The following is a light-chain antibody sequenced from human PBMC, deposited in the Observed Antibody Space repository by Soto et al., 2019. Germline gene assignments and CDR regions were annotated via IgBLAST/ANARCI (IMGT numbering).Light chain of an antibody. CDR3: AAWDDSLNGWV. V-gene: IGLV1-44*01. Sequence: QSVLTQPPSASGTPGQRVTISCSGSSSNIGSNAVNWYQQLPGPAPKLLIYSNNKRPSGVPDRFSGSKSGTSASLAISGLQSEDEADYYCAAWDDSLNGWVFGGGTKVTVL. CDR2: SNN. CDR1: SSNIGSNA. J-gene: IGLJ3*02.